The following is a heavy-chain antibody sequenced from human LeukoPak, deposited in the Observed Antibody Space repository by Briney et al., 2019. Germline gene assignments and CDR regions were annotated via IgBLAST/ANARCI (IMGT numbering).Heavy chain of an antibody. D-gene: IGHD3-22*01. CDR1: GGSVSSGSYY. CDR3: ASYSYYYDSSGYFDY. J-gene: IGHJ4*02. Sequence: SETLSLTCTVSGGSVSSGSYYWSWIRQPPGKGLEWIGYIYYSGSTNYNPSLKSRVTISVDTSKNQFSLKLSSVTAADTAVYYCASYSYYYDSSGYFDYWGQGTLVTVSS. CDR2: IYYSGST. V-gene: IGHV4-61*01.